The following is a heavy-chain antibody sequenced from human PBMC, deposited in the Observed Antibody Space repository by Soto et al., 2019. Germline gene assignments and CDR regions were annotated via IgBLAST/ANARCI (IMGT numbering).Heavy chain of an antibody. V-gene: IGHV1-69*13. CDR2: IIPIFGTA. J-gene: IGHJ4*02. Sequence: SSVKVSCKASGGTFSSYAISWVRQAPGQGLEWMGGIIPIFGTANYAQKFQGRVTITADESTSTAYMELSSLRSEDTAVYYCARVAHYYDSSGYFDYWGQGTLVTVSS. CDR1: GGTFSSYA. CDR3: ARVAHYYDSSGYFDY. D-gene: IGHD3-22*01.